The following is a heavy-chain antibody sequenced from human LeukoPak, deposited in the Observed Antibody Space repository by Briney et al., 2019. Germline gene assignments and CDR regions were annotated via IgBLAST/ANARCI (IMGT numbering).Heavy chain of an antibody. V-gene: IGHV3-21*01. CDR1: GFTFSSYS. Sequence: PGGSLGLSCAASGFTFSSYSMSWVRQAPGKGLEWVSSISSGSTYIYYADSMKGRFTISRDNAKNSLYLQMHTLRAEDTAVYYCARDRIYSGIYHDTFDIWGHGTMVTVSS. D-gene: IGHD1-26*01. CDR3: ARDRIYSGIYHDTFDI. J-gene: IGHJ3*02. CDR2: ISSGSTYI.